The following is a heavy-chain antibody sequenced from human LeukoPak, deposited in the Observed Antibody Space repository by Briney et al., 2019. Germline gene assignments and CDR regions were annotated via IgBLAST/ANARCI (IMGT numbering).Heavy chain of an antibody. J-gene: IGHJ4*02. Sequence: SETLSLTCAVYGDSFSGYYWSWIRQAPGKGLEWIAEINHRGTTHYNPSLRSRVTISIDTSKKQFSLKLSSVTAADTAVYYCASSTGAIPGPSWYFDYWGLGTLVTASS. D-gene: IGHD7-27*01. CDR3: ASSTGAIPGPSWYFDY. V-gene: IGHV4-34*01. CDR2: INHRGTT. CDR1: GDSFSGYY.